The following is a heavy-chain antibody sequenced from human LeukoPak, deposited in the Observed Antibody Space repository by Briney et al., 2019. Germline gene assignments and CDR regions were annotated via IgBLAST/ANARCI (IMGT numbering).Heavy chain of an antibody. V-gene: IGHV3-49*04. CDR1: GFTFGDYA. CDR3: TKSGTAIVGTTAAYYFDY. CDR2: IRSKAYGGTA. D-gene: IGHD1-26*01. J-gene: IGHJ4*02. Sequence: GGSLRLSCTASGFTFGDYAMSWVRQAPGKGLEWVGFIRSKAYGGTAEYAASVKGRFTISRDDSKSIAYLQMNSLKTEDTAVYYCTKSGTAIVGTTAAYYFDYWGQGTLVSVSS.